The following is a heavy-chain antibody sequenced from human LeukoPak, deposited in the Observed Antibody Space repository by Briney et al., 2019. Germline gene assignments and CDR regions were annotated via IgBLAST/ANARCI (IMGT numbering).Heavy chain of an antibody. CDR1: GYTLTELS. V-gene: IGHV1-24*01. D-gene: IGHD3-22*01. CDR3: ATDRRYYDSTYAFDI. CDR2: FDPEDGET. J-gene: IGHJ3*02. Sequence: ASVKVSCKVSGYTLTELSMHWVRQAPGKGLEWMGGFDPEDGETIYAQKFQGRVTVTEDTSTDTAYMELSSLRSEDTAVYYCATDRRYYDSTYAFDIWGQGTMVTVSS.